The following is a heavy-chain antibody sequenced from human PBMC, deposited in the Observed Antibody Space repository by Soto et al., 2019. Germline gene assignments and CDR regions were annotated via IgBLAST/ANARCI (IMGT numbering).Heavy chain of an antibody. CDR2: IHYSGST. V-gene: IGHV4-31*03. CDR3: ARDPSCSSKSCGWFDP. D-gene: IGHD2-2*01. Sequence: PSETLSLTCTVSGGSISSGGYYWSWIRQHPGKGLEWIGYIHYSGSTYYNTSFKSRVTISVDTSKNQFSLKLSSVTAADTAVYYCARDPSCSSKSCGWFDPWGQGTLVTVSS. J-gene: IGHJ5*02. CDR1: GGSISSGGYY.